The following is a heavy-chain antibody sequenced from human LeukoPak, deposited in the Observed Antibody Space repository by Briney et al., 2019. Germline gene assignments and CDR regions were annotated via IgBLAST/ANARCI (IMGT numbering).Heavy chain of an antibody. D-gene: IGHD1-26*01. CDR3: ASLRLLSGSYWEWFDP. Sequence: ASVKVSCKASGYTFTSYGISWVRQAPGQGLEWMGWISAYNGNTNYAQKLQGRVTMTTDTSTSTAYMELRSLRSDDTAVYYCASLRLLSGSYWEWFDPWGEGTLVTVSS. J-gene: IGHJ5*02. V-gene: IGHV1-18*01. CDR2: ISAYNGNT. CDR1: GYTFTSYG.